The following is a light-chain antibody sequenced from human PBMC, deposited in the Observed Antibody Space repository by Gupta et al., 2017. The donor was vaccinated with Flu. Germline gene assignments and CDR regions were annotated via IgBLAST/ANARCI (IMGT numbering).Light chain of an antibody. CDR1: NIGRKS. Sequence: SHELTQLPSVTVAPAQTGWINCGGNNIGRKSVHWYLQQPGQAPVLVVCDNIARPSGIPERFSGSNAGNTATLTINRVEAGDEADYYCQVWDSSSAHRVFGGGTKLTVL. CDR3: QVWDSSSAHRV. CDR2: DNI. J-gene: IGLJ3*02. V-gene: IGLV3-21*02.